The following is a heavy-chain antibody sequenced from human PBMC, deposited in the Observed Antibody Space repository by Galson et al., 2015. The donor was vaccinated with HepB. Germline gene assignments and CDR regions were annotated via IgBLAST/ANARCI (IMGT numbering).Heavy chain of an antibody. CDR1: GGSINRFY. Sequence: ETLSLTCTVSGGSINRFYWSWIRQPPGKALEWIGYIHHSGSTTNYNPSLQSRVTISVDTSRNQFSLRLSSVAAADTAVYYCVRDGYSGSQGLDAFDIWGQGTMVTVSS. V-gene: IGHV4-59*01. CDR3: VRDGYSGSQGLDAFDI. J-gene: IGHJ3*02. D-gene: IGHD1-26*01. CDR2: IHHSGST.